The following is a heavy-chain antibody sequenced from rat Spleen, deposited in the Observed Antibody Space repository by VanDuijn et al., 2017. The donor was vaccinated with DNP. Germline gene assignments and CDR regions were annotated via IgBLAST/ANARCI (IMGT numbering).Heavy chain of an antibody. D-gene: IGHD1-2*01. J-gene: IGHJ2*01. CDR3: ASWAPIAPLSTSNY. Sequence: EVQLVESGGGLVQPGRSLKLSCAASRFTFSDYNMAWVRQAPKKGLEWVATISYDGGSTYYPDSVKGRFTISRDNAENTVYLQMSSLRSEDTATYYCASWAPIAPLSTSNYWGQGVMVTVSS. CDR1: RFTFSDYN. CDR2: ISYDGGST. V-gene: IGHV5-7*01.